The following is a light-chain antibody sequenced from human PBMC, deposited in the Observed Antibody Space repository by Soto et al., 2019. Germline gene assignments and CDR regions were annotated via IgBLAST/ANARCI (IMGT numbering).Light chain of an antibody. V-gene: IGLV2-14*01. CDR3: SSSTSSNTFV. CDR1: NSDVNY. J-gene: IGLJ1*01. CDR2: EVI. Sequence: QSALTQPSSVSVAPGQSITISFTGTNSDVNYVSWHQQHPGKAPKLMIYEVINRSSGVSTRFSGSKSGNTASLTISGLQAEDEADYYCSSSTSSNTFVFGTGTKVTVL.